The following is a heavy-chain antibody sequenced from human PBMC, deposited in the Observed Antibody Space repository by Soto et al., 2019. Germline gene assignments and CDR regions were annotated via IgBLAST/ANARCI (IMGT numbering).Heavy chain of an antibody. CDR1: GFTFSDHY. D-gene: IGHD3-10*01. CDR2: TRNKANSYST. V-gene: IGHV3-72*01. Sequence: EVQLVESGGGLVQPGGSLRLSCAASGFTFSDHYMDWVRQAPGKGLEWVGRTRNKANSYSTEYAASVRGRFTISRDESKNSLYLQMNSLKTEDTAVYYCVRTSHYGSWSLNFDYWGQGTLVTVSS. CDR3: VRTSHYGSWSLNFDY. J-gene: IGHJ4*02.